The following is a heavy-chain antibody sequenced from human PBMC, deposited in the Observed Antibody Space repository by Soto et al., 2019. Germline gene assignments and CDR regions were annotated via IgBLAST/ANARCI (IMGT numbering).Heavy chain of an antibody. CDR1: GFSFSSYA. J-gene: IGHJ4*02. Sequence: DVQLLESGGGLVQPGGSLRLSCAASGFSFSSYAMVWVRQAPGKGLEWVAVISARGGSSYFADSVKGRFTLSRDNSKNVLSREMNSLRAEDTAIYFCAKGSIEYSASVDNWGQGTLVVVSS. CDR2: ISARGGSS. D-gene: IGHD5-12*01. CDR3: AKGSIEYSASVDN. V-gene: IGHV3-23*01.